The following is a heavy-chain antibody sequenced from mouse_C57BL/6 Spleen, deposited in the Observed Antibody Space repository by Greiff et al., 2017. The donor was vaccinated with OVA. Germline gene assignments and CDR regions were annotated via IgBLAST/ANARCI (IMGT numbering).Heavy chain of an antibody. CDR3: ARGTGNAMDY. CDR1: GFSLTSYG. J-gene: IGHJ4*01. V-gene: IGHV2-6*01. Sequence: VHLVESGPGLVAPSQSLSITCTVSGFSLTSYGVDWVRQSPGKGLEWLGVIWGVGSTNYNSALKSRLSISKDNSKSQVFLKMNSLQTDDTAMYYCARGTGNAMDYWGQGTSVTVSS. D-gene: IGHD4-1*01. CDR2: IWGVGST.